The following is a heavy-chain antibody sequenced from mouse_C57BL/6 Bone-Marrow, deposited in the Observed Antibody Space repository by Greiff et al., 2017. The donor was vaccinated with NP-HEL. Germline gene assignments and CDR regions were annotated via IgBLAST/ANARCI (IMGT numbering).Heavy chain of an antibody. Sequence: EVQLQQSGAELVRPGASVKLSCTASGFNIKDYYMHWVKQRPEQGLEWIGRIDPEDGDTEYAPKFQGKATMTADTSSNTAYLRLSSLTSEDTAVYYCTKYYGSSFAYWGQGTLVTVSA. V-gene: IGHV14-1*01. J-gene: IGHJ3*01. D-gene: IGHD1-1*01. CDR1: GFNIKDYY. CDR3: TKYYGSSFAY. CDR2: IDPEDGDT.